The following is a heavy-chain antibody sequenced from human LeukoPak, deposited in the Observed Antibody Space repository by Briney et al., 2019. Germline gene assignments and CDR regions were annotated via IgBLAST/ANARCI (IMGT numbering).Heavy chain of an antibody. D-gene: IGHD3-9*01. V-gene: IGHV4-59*08. J-gene: IGHJ4*02. CDR3: ATGRSIRYFDY. Sequence: SETLSLTCTVSGVSIFSYYWTWIRQPPGQGLEWIGYIHYSGTTNYNPSLKSRVSISIDTSKSQFSLKLTSATAADTAIYYCATGRSIRYFDYWGQGTLLSDSS. CDR2: IHYSGTT. CDR1: GVSIFSYY.